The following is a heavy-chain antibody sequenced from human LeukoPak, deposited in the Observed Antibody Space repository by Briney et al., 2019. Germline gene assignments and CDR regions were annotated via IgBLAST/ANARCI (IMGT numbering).Heavy chain of an antibody. V-gene: IGHV1-2*02. J-gene: IGHJ4*02. Sequence: VASVKVSCKASGYTFTSYAMNWVRQAPGQGLEWMGWINPNSGGTNYAQKFQGRVTMTRDTSISTAYMELSRLRSDDTAVYYCARRMMGAYFDYWGQGTLVTVSS. CDR2: INPNSGGT. D-gene: IGHD3-16*01. CDR1: GYTFTSYA. CDR3: ARRMMGAYFDY.